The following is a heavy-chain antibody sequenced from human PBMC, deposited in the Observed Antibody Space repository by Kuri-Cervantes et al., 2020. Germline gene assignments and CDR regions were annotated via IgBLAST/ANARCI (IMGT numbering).Heavy chain of an antibody. D-gene: IGHD3-9*01. CDR3: ARDHRNVLRYFDWLPRLRGYYGMDV. J-gene: IGHJ6*02. CDR1: GGSISSYY. CDR2: IYTSGST. V-gene: IGHV4-4*07. Sequence: GSLRLSCTVSGGSISSYYWSWIRQPAGKGLEWIGRIYTSGSTNYNPSLKSRVTMSVDTSKNQFSLKLSSVTAADTAVYYCARDHRNVLRYFDWLPRLRGYYGMDVWGQGTTVTVSS.